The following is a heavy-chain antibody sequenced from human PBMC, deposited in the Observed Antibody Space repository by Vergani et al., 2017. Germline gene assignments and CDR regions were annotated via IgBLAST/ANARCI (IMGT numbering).Heavy chain of an antibody. V-gene: IGHV3-30*02. D-gene: IGHD3-16*01. J-gene: IGHJ4*02. CDR3: AKHFRGWGIDY. CDR1: GFTLSNYD. Sequence: QVQLVESGGGVVQRGGSLRLSCATSGFTLSNYDIQWIRQGPGKGLEFVAFIQFDGSNQYYADSFKGRFTLSRDFSKNTLYLQMNSLRTYDTATYYCAKHFRGWGIDYWGQGTQVIVSS. CDR2: IQFDGSNQ.